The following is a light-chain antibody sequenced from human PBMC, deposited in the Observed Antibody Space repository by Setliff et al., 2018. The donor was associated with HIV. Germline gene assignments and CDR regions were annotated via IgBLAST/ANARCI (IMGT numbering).Light chain of an antibody. CDR3: SSYTTSSTLYV. CDR1: SSDVGGYNY. CDR2: DVI. Sequence: QSALTQPRSVSGSPGQSVTISCTGTSSDVGGYNYVSWYQQHPGRAPKLMIYDVINRPSGVSNRFSGSRSGNTASLTISGLQVEDEADYYCSSYTTSSTLYVFGPGTKATVL. J-gene: IGLJ1*01. V-gene: IGLV2-14*01.